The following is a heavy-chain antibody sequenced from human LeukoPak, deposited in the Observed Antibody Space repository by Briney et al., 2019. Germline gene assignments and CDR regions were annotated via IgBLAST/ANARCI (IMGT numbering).Heavy chain of an antibody. CDR2: IRYDGSDK. CDR1: GFTLRSYG. J-gene: IGHJ3*02. Sequence: GGSLRLSCVASGFTLRSYGMHWARQAPGKGLEWVAFIRYDGSDKYYADSMKGRFTISRDNSKNTLYLQMNSLRAEDTAVYYCARDELGDILTGYPDALDIWGQGTMVTVSS. D-gene: IGHD3-9*01. V-gene: IGHV3-30*02. CDR3: ARDELGDILTGYPDALDI.